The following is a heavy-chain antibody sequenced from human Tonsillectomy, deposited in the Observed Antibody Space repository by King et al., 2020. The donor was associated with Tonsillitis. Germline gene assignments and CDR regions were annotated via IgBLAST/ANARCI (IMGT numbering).Heavy chain of an antibody. V-gene: IGHV3-64D*06. D-gene: IGHD4-17*01. Sequence: VQLVESGGGLVQPGGSLRLSCSASGFTFSRHAMHWVRQAPGKGLEYVSAISSNGGSTYYADSVKGRFTISRDNSKNTMSLQMSSLRADDTAVYYCVKGSPDYGYYMAVRGKGTTVTVSS. CDR1: GFTFSRHA. CDR2: ISSNGGST. J-gene: IGHJ6*03. CDR3: VKGSPDYGYYMAV.